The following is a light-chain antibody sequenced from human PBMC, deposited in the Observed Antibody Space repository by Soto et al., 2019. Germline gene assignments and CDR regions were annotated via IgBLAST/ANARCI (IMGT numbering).Light chain of an antibody. Sequence: EILLTQSPSTLSLSPGEGVTLSCRASQSVTVNSLAWYQQKPGQAPRLLIYAASTRDTAVPDRFTGSGSGTDFALTISRLEPEDFAVYYCQQYGNSPYTFGQGTKLEIK. V-gene: IGKV3-20*01. CDR3: QQYGNSPYT. CDR1: QSVTVNS. CDR2: AAS. J-gene: IGKJ2*01.